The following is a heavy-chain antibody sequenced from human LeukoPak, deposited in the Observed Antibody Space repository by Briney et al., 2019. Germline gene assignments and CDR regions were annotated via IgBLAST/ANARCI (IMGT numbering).Heavy chain of an antibody. J-gene: IGHJ4*02. CDR3: AREREAYRGVYGDYSSFFDY. V-gene: IGHV1-69*04. CDR2: IIPILGIA. Sequence: GSSVKDSCKASGGTFSSYAISWVRQAPGQGLEWMGRIIPILGIANYAQKFQGRVTITADKSTSTAYMELSSLRSEDTAVYYCAREREAYRGVYGDYSSFFDYWGQGTLVTVSS. D-gene: IGHD4-17*01. CDR1: GGTFSSYA.